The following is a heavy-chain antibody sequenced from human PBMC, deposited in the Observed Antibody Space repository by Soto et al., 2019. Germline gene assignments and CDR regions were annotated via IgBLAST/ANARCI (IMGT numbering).Heavy chain of an antibody. J-gene: IGHJ3*02. CDR2: ITSGSGGGT. Sequence: EVQLLESGGGLVQPGGSLRLSCVASGFTFSSNAMSWVRQAPGKGLEWVSHITSGSGGGTDYADSVQGRFTISRDNAKNTLYMQMNSLRVEGTAVSYCGKGPWGAFDIWGHGTLVTVSS. CDR1: GFTFSSNA. CDR3: GKGPWGAFDI. D-gene: IGHD1-26*01. V-gene: IGHV3-23*01.